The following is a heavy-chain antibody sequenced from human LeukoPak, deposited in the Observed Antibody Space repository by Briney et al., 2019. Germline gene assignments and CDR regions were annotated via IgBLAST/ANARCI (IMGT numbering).Heavy chain of an antibody. CDR3: ARGGNKAAAAHDY. CDR2: INHSGST. Sequence: SETLSLTCAVYGGSFSGYYWSWIRQPPGKGLEWIGEINHSGSTNYNPSLKSRVTISVDTSKNQFSLKLSSVTAAGTAVYYCARGGNKAAAAHDYWGQGTLVTVSS. V-gene: IGHV4-34*01. J-gene: IGHJ4*02. CDR1: GGSFSGYY. D-gene: IGHD6-13*01.